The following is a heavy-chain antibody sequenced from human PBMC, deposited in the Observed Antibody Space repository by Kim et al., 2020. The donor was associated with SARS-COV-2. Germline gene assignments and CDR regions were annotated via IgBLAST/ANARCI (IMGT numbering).Heavy chain of an antibody. Sequence: GGSLRLSCGASGFTFSSYAMHWVRQAPGKGLEWVAVISYDGSDKYYADSVKGRFTISRDNSKNTLYLQMNSLRTEDTAVYYCARSAGGSYPEFDYWGQGTLVTVSS. CDR3: ARSAGGSYPEFDY. CDR2: ISYDGSDK. D-gene: IGHD1-26*01. J-gene: IGHJ4*02. CDR1: GFTFSSYA. V-gene: IGHV3-30*04.